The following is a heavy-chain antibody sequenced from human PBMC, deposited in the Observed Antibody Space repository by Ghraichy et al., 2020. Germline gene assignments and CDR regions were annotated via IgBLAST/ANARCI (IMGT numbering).Heavy chain of an antibody. D-gene: IGHD3-10*01. CDR2: INQDGSDK. Sequence: GGSLRLSCAASGFTFRNYWMTWVRQAPGNGLEWVANINQDGSDKYYVDSVKGRFTISRDNAKNSLYLQMNSLRVDDTAVYYCARDGGASGSGDDYWGQGTLVTVSP. CDR3: ARDGGASGSGDDY. V-gene: IGHV3-7*03. CDR1: GFTFRNYW. J-gene: IGHJ4*02.